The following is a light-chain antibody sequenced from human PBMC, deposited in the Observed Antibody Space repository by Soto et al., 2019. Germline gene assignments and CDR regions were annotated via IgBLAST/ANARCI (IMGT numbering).Light chain of an antibody. CDR2: GAS. Sequence: EIVLTQSPGTLSLSPGERATLSCRASQSVSSSYLACYQQKPGQAPRLLIYGASSTATGIPDRFSGSGSGTDFTLTISRLEPEDFAVYYCKHYGSSLLTFGGGTKVEIK. V-gene: IGKV3-20*01. CDR1: QSVSSSY. J-gene: IGKJ4*01. CDR3: KHYGSSLLT.